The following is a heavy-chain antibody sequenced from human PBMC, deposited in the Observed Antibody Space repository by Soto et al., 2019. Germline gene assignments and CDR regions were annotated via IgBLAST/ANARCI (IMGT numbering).Heavy chain of an antibody. J-gene: IGHJ4*02. CDR3: AKGATGV. V-gene: IGHV3-30*18. Sequence: PGGSLRLSCAASGFTFSSYGMHWVRQAPGKGLEWVAVISYDGSNKYYADSVKGRFTISRDNSKNTLYLQMNSLRAEDTTVYYCAKGATGVWGQGTLVTVSS. CDR1: GFTFSSYG. CDR2: ISYDGSNK.